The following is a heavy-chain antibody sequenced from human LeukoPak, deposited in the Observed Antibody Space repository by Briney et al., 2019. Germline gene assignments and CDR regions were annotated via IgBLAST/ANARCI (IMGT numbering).Heavy chain of an antibody. CDR2: INPNSGGT. Sequence: ASVKVSCEASGYTFTGYYIHWVRQSPGQGLEWMGWINPNSGGTNYAQKFQGRVTMTRDTSISTAYMELSRLRSDDTAVYYCARDRVSDFWSGYYYDAFDIWGQGTMVTVSS. V-gene: IGHV1-2*02. D-gene: IGHD3-3*01. J-gene: IGHJ3*02. CDR3: ARDRVSDFWSGYYYDAFDI. CDR1: GYTFTGYY.